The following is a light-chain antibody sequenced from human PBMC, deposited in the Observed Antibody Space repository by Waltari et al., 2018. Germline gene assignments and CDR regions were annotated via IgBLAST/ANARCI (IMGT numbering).Light chain of an antibody. J-gene: IGLJ1*01. CDR3: CSYAGSYNFV. CDR2: DVT. V-gene: IGLV2-11*01. Sequence: QSALPQPRSVSGSPGQSVTISCTGTSSDVGCYNDVSWYQQHPGKAPKFMIYDVTKRPSGVPDRFSGSKSGNTASLTISGLQAEDEADYYCCSYAGSYNFVFGSGTTVTVL. CDR1: SSDVGCYND.